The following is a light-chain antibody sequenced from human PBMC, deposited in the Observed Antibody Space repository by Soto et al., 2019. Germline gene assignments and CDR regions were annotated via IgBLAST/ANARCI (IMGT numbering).Light chain of an antibody. Sequence: EIVLTQSPGTLSLSPGERATLSCRASQSVTSSYLAWYQQKPGQAPRLLIYGASSRATGIPDRFSGSGSGTDFTLTISRVEPEDFAVYYYQQYGSSPPLSFGGGTKVDIK. J-gene: IGKJ4*01. CDR2: GAS. V-gene: IGKV3-20*01. CDR1: QSVTSSY. CDR3: QQYGSSPPLS.